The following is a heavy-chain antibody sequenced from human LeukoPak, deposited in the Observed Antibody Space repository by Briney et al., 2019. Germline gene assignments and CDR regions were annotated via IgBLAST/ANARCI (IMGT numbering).Heavy chain of an antibody. Sequence: PGGSLRLSCTASGFSFSSYAMSWVRQAPGKGLEWVSAISGSGGYTYYADSVKGRFTISRDNSKNTLYLQMNSLRAEDTAVYYCARDRGGATGTYNWFDPWGQGTLVTVSS. CDR2: ISGSGGYT. D-gene: IGHD1-26*01. J-gene: IGHJ5*02. CDR3: ARDRGGATGTYNWFDP. CDR1: GFSFSSYA. V-gene: IGHV3-23*01.